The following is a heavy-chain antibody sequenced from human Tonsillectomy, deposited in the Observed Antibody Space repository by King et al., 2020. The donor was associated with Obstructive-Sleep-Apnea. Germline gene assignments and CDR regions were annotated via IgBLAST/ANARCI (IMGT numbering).Heavy chain of an antibody. CDR2: ISSSGTTI. D-gene: IGHD1-1*01. V-gene: IGHV3-11*01. CDR3: ARNDKDLYFFDY. CDR1: GFTFSDYY. J-gene: IGHJ4*02. Sequence: VQLVESGGGLVKPGGSLRLSCAVSGFTFSDYYMSWIRQAPGKGLEWVSYISSSGTTIYYADSVKGRFTISRDNAKNSLFLQMNSLRAEDTAVYYCARNDKDLYFFDYWGQGTLVTVSS.